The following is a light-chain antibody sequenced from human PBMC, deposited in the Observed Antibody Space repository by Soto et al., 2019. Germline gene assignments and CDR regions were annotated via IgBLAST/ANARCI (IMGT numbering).Light chain of an antibody. CDR2: GAS. CDR3: RQYNYWRLT. V-gene: IGKV3D-15*01. J-gene: IGKJ1*01. Sequence: EIVLTQSPATLSLSPGERATLSCRASQSVFRDYLACYQQKPFQAPRLLIYGASSRATGIPDRFSGSGSATEVPLAVIGMQSADFALXYCRQYNYWRLTFGQGTTVDI. CDR1: QSVFRDY.